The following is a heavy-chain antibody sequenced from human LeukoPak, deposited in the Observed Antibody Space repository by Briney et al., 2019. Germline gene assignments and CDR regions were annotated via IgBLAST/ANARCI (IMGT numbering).Heavy chain of an antibody. CDR1: GGSISSYY. J-gene: IGHJ6*02. D-gene: IGHD1-26*01. Sequence: SETLSLTCTVSGGSISSYYWSWIRQPPGKGLEWIGYIYYSGSTNYNPSLKSRVTISVDTSKNQFSLKLSSVTAADTAVYYCARDNVKMEEVGATHYYYYGMDVWGQGTTVTVSS. V-gene: IGHV4-59*01. CDR2: IYYSGST. CDR3: ARDNVKMEEVGATHYYYYGMDV.